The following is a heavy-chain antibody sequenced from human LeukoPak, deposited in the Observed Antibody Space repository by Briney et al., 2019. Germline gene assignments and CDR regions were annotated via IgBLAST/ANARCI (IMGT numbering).Heavy chain of an antibody. Sequence: PGGSLRLSCAASGFTFSNSAMSWVRQASGKGPEWVSTISISGDHTYYADSVKGRFTISRDNAKNSLYLQLNSLRAEDTAVYYCARSPYCTNGICYRRPPDYWGQGTLVTVSS. D-gene: IGHD2-8*01. CDR2: ISISGDHT. V-gene: IGHV3-21*01. CDR1: GFTFSNSA. CDR3: ARSPYCTNGICYRRPPDY. J-gene: IGHJ4*02.